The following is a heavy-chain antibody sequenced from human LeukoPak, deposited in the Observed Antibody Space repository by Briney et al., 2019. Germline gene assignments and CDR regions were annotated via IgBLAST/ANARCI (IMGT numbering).Heavy chain of an antibody. Sequence: SETLSLTCAVYGGSFSGYYWSWIRQPPGKGLEWIGEINHSGSTNYNPSLKSRVTISVDTSKNQFSLKLSSVTAADTAVYYCARSLLVDYGGNSGWNDAFDIWGQGTMVTVSS. V-gene: IGHV4-34*01. CDR1: GGSFSGYY. J-gene: IGHJ3*02. CDR3: ARSLLVDYGGNSGWNDAFDI. D-gene: IGHD4-23*01. CDR2: INHSGST.